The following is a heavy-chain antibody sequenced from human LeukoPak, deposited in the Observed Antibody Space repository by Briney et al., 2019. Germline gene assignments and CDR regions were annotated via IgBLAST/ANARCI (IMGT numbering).Heavy chain of an antibody. V-gene: IGHV3-48*03. J-gene: IGHJ4*02. CDR3: ARARDIAVAGTGY. CDR2: ISSSGSTI. CDR1: GFTFSSYE. Sequence: PGGSLRLSCAASGFTFSSYEMNWVRQAPGKGLEWVSYISSSGSTIYYADSVKGRFTISRDNAKNSLYLQMNSLRAEDTAVYYCARARDIAVAGTGYWGQGTLVTVSS. D-gene: IGHD6-19*01.